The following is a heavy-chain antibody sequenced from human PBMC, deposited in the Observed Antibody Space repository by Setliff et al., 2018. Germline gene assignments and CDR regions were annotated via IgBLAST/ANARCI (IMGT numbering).Heavy chain of an antibody. CDR2: IYTSGST. V-gene: IGHV4-61*09. D-gene: IGHD1-26*01. CDR1: GGSISSGSYY. J-gene: IGHJ4*02. Sequence: SETLSLTCTVSGGSISSGSYYWSWIRQPAGKGLEWIGHIYTSGSTNYNPSLKSRVTISVDTSKDQFSLKLSSVTAADTAVYYCASELVGAPRVDYWGQGTLVTVSS. CDR3: ASELVGAPRVDY.